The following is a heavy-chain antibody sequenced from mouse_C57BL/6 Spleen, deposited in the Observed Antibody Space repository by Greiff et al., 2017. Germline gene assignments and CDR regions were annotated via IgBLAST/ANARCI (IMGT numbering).Heavy chain of an antibody. CDR2: IYPGDGDT. CDR3: ARGGWLLPFAY. Sequence: VKLQQSGAELVKPGASVKISCKASGYAFSSYWMNWVKQRPGKGLEWIGQIYPGDGDTNYNGKFKGKATLTADKSSSTAYMQLSSLTSEDSAVYFCARGGWLLPFAYWGQGTLVTVSA. D-gene: IGHD2-3*01. J-gene: IGHJ3*01. CDR1: GYAFSSYW. V-gene: IGHV1-80*01.